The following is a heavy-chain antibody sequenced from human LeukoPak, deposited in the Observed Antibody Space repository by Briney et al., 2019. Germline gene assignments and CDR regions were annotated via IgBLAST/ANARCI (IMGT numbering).Heavy chain of an antibody. CDR1: GGSISSGNYY. V-gene: IGHV4-61*02. CDR3: ARDRYYYDSSARYFDY. CDR2: IHTSGST. Sequence: SETLSLTCTVSGGSISSGNYYWGWIRQPPGKGLEWIGRIHTSGSTNYSPSLKSRVTMSVDTSKNQFSLKLSSVTAADTAVYYCARDRYYYDSSARYFDYWGQGTLVTVSS. J-gene: IGHJ4*02. D-gene: IGHD3-22*01.